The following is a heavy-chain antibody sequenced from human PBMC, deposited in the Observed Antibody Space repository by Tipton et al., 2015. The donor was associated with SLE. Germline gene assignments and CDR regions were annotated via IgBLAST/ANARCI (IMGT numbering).Heavy chain of an antibody. CDR2: ISGYDGKT. CDR3: ARQGPRPYYYYGMDV. D-gene: IGHD3-16*01. J-gene: IGHJ6*02. CDR1: GYTFSNFG. Sequence: QLVQSGGEVKKPGASVKVSCKASGYTFSNFGFSWVRQAPGQGLEWMGWISGYDGKTEYSQNFRGRVTMATDPSTSTGYMELGSLTSDDTAVYYCARQGPRPYYYYGMDVWGQGTMVTVSS. V-gene: IGHV1-18*01.